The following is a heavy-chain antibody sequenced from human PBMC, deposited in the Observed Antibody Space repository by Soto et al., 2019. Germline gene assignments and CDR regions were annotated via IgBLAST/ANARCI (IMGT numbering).Heavy chain of an antibody. CDR2: IYHGGST. J-gene: IGHJ5*02. D-gene: IGHD4-17*01. V-gene: IGHV4-4*02. CDR3: ARVPTTVTNWFDP. Sequence: QVQLQESGPGLVKPSGTLSLTCTVSGGSISSSNWWTWVRQPPGKGLVWIGEIYHGGSTYYNPSPKRRVTISVVKSKNQFPLKLSSVACADTAVYYGARVPTTVTNWFDPWGQGTLVTVSS. CDR1: GGSISSSNW.